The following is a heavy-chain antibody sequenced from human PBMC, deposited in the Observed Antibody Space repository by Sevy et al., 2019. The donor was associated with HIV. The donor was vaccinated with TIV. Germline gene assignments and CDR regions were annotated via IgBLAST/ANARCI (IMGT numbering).Heavy chain of an antibody. CDR3: ARLFSCGGDCYYLDY. Sequence: GGSLRLSCAASGFTFSNYDMHWVRQAPGKGLEWVAVISHDGNYKNYADSVKVRLTISRDDFKNTLYLQMSSLRPEDTAVDFCARLFSCGGDCYYLDYWGQGALVTVSS. V-gene: IGHV3-30-3*01. D-gene: IGHD2-21*02. J-gene: IGHJ4*02. CDR1: GFTFSNYD. CDR2: ISHDGNYK.